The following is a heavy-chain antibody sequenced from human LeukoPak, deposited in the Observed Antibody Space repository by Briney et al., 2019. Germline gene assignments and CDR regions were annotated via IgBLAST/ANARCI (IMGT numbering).Heavy chain of an antibody. J-gene: IGHJ4*02. CDR1: GFTFGSYS. Sequence: GGSLRLSCAASGFTFGSYSMTWVRQAPGKGLEWVSLIDSNSNFMNYADSVKGRFTISRDNAKKSLYLEMNSLRAEDTDVYYCAKDSHSWSRDYWGQGTLVTVSS. CDR3: AKDSHSWSRDY. V-gene: IGHV3-21*01. CDR2: IDSNSNFM. D-gene: IGHD6-13*01.